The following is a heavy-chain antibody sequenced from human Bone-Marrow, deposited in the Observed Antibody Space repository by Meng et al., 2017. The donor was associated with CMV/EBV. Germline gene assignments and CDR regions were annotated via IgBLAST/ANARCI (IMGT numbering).Heavy chain of an antibody. V-gene: IGHV1-69*10. CDR2: IIPIFGIA. Sequence: SVKVSCKASGGTFSSYAISWVRQAPGQGLEWMGGIIPIFGIANYAQKFQGRVTITADKSTSTAYMELSSLRPEDTAVYYCASEGDYDFWSDTWDVWGQGTTVTVSS. J-gene: IGHJ6*02. CDR3: ASEGDYDFWSDTWDV. D-gene: IGHD3-3*01. CDR1: GGTFSSYA.